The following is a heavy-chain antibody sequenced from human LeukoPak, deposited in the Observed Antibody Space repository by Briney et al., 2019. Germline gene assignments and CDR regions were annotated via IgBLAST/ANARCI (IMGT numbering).Heavy chain of an antibody. V-gene: IGHV4-61*01. D-gene: IGHD3-9*01. CDR3: ASGLRYFDLYY. Sequence: SETLSLTCTVSGGSISSGTYYWSWIRQPPGKGLEWIGYIYYSGSPNYNPSLNSRVTISLDTSRNQFSLKLSSVTAADTAVYYCASGLRYFDLYYWGQGTLVTVSS. J-gene: IGHJ4*02. CDR2: IYYSGSP. CDR1: GGSISSGTYY.